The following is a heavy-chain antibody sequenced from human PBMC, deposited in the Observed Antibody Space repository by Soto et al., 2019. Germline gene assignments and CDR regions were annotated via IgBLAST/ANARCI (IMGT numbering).Heavy chain of an antibody. Sequence: EVQLLESGGGLVQPGGSLGLSCAVSGFNFTLHSMTWVRQPPGKGLQWVSSISVSGNRAYYDYSVQGRFSVSRDKSKNNLYLQINRLRAEATALYYFARQTSGYYDSSLYPFDNWGQGTLVTASS. V-gene: IGHV3-23*01. CDR1: GFNFTLHS. D-gene: IGHD3-22*01. CDR3: ARQTSGYYDSSLYPFDN. CDR2: ISVSGNRA. J-gene: IGHJ4*02.